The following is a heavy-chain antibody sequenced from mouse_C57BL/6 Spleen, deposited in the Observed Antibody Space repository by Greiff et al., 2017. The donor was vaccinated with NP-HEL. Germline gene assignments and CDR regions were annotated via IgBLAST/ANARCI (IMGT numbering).Heavy chain of an antibody. CDR3: ARSDCYSYYYAMDY. D-gene: IGHD2-3*01. CDR1: GYTFTSYG. CDR2: IYPRSGNT. Sequence: VQLQQSGAELARPGASVKLSCKASGYTFTSYGISWVKQRTGQGLEWIGEIYPRSGNTYYNEKFKGKATLTADKSSSTAYMELRSLTSEDSAVYFCARSDCYSYYYAMDYWGQGTSVTVSS. V-gene: IGHV1-81*01. J-gene: IGHJ4*01.